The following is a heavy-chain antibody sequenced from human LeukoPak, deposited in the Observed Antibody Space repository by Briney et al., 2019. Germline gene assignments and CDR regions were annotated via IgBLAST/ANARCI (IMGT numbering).Heavy chain of an antibody. J-gene: IGHJ4*02. CDR2: IYYSGST. CDR1: GGSISSYY. Sequence: SSETLSLTCTVSGGSISSYYWSWIRQPPGKGLEWIGYIYYSGSTYYNPSLKSRVTISVDTSKNQFSLKLSSVTAADTAVYYCAREKRLERRLFDYWGQGTLVTVSS. CDR3: AREKRLERRLFDY. V-gene: IGHV4-30-4*08. D-gene: IGHD1-1*01.